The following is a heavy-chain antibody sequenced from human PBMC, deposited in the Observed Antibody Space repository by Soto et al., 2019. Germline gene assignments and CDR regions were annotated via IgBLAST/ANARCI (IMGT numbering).Heavy chain of an antibody. V-gene: IGHV1-8*01. CDR2: MNPNSGNT. D-gene: IGHD6-13*01. J-gene: IGHJ5*02. CDR3: ARGDSSSWYRGWFDP. CDR1: GYTFTSYD. Sequence: QVQLVQSGAEVKKPGASVKVSCKASGYTFTSYDINWVRQATGQGLEWMGWMNPNSGNTGYAQKFQGRVTMTRNTSXXTAYMELSSLRSEDTAVYYCARGDSSSWYRGWFDPWGQGTLVTVSS.